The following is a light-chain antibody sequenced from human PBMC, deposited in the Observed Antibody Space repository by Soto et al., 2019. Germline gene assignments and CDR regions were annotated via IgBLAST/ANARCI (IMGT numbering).Light chain of an antibody. Sequence: EIVLTQSPGTLSLSPGERATLSCRASQSISSGYLAWYQQKPGQAPRLLIYGASTRAAGIPDRFSASGSGTDFTLTISRLEPEDFAVYFCQQYVTSPRTFGQGTKVDIK. V-gene: IGKV3-20*01. CDR3: QQYVTSPRT. J-gene: IGKJ1*01. CDR1: QSISSGY. CDR2: GAS.